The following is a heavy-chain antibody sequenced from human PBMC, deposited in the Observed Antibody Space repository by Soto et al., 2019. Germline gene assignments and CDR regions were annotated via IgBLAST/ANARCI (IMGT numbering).Heavy chain of an antibody. CDR1: GYTFTSYY. CDR3: ARTLASIPYSGSYYSYFDY. D-gene: IGHD1-26*01. J-gene: IGHJ4*02. V-gene: IGHV1-18*04. CDR2: ISAYNGDT. Sequence: EASVKVSCKASGYTFTSYYMHWVRQAPGQGLEWMSWISAYNGDTNYAQKVQGRVTMTTDTSTSTAFMELRSLRFDDTAVYYCARTLASIPYSGSYYSYFDYWGQGTLVTVSS.